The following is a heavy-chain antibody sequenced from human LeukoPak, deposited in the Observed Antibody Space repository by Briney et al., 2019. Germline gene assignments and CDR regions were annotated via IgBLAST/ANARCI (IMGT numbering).Heavy chain of an antibody. CDR2: IKEDGREK. J-gene: IGHJ4*02. CDR1: GFAFSNCW. Sequence: PGGSLRLSCAASGFAFSNCWMNWVRQAPGKGLECVANIKEDGREKYYVDSVKGRFTISRDNAKNSLYLQMSSLRAEDTAMYYCARGGRPDYWGQGTLVTVSS. D-gene: IGHD3-10*01. V-gene: IGHV3-7*01. CDR3: ARGGRPDY.